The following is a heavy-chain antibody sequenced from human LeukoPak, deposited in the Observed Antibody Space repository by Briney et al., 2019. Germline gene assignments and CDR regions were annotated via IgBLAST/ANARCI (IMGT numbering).Heavy chain of an antibody. CDR2: INPNSGGT. CDR3: ARGGSRLRQLVLFNGDWFDP. CDR1: GYTFTGYY. D-gene: IGHD6-13*01. V-gene: IGHV1-2*02. J-gene: IGHJ5*02. Sequence: ASVKVSCKASGYTFTGYYMHWVRQAPGQGLEWMGWINPNSGGTNHAQKFQGRVTKTRDTSIGTAYMELSRLRSDDTAVYYCARGGSRLRQLVLFNGDWFDPWGQGTLVTVSS.